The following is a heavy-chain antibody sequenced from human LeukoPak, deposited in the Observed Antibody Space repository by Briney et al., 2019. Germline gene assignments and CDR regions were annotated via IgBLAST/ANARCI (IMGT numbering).Heavy chain of an antibody. D-gene: IGHD2/OR15-2a*01. CDR1: GFTFDDYA. V-gene: IGHV3-9*01. CDR3: ASLSPRDY. CDR2: ISWNSGSI. Sequence: GGSLRLSCAASGFTFDDYAMHWFRQAPGKGLEWVSGISWNSGSIGYADSVKGRFTISRDNAKNSLYLQMNSLRAEDTALYYYASLSPRDYWGQGTLVTVSS. J-gene: IGHJ4*02.